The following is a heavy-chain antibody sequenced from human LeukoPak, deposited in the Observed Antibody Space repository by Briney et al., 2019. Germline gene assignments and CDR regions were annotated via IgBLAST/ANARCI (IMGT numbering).Heavy chain of an antibody. CDR1: GGSFSGYY. CDR2: INHSGST. CDR3: ARGVRYYDSSGYLH. J-gene: IGHJ4*02. Sequence: PSETLSLTCAVYGGSFSGYYWSWIRQPPGKGLEWIGEINHSGSTNYNPSLKSRVTISVDTSKNQFSLKLSSVTAADTAVYYCARGVRYYDSSGYLHWGQGTLVTVSS. D-gene: IGHD3-22*01. V-gene: IGHV4-34*01.